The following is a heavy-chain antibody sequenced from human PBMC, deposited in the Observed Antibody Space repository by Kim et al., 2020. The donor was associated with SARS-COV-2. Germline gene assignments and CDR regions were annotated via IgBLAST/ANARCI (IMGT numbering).Heavy chain of an antibody. CDR1: GFTFSSYA. CDR2: ISGSGGST. Sequence: GGSPRLSCAASGFTFSSYAMSWVRQAPGKGLEWVSAISGSGGSTYYADSVKGRFTISRDNSKNTLYLQMNSLRAEDTAVYYCAKDGGEWENFDYWGQGTLVTVSS. V-gene: IGHV3-23*01. CDR3: AKDGGEWENFDY. D-gene: IGHD1-26*01. J-gene: IGHJ4*02.